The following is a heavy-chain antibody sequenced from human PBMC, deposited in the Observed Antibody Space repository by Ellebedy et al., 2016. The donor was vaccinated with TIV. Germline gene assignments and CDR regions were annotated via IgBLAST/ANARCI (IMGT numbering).Heavy chain of an antibody. CDR1: GFTFSHHW. CDR2: VNGPGSET. D-gene: IGHD3-10*01. V-gene: IGHV3-74*01. CDR3: ARDEGVKFGDSSNGMDV. Sequence: GESLKISXAASGFTFSHHWMHWVRQAPGKGLEWVSRVNGPGSETGHADSVKGRFTTSRDNAKNSLYLQMNSLRAEDTAVYYCARDEGVKFGDSSNGMDVWGQGTTVTVSS. J-gene: IGHJ6*02.